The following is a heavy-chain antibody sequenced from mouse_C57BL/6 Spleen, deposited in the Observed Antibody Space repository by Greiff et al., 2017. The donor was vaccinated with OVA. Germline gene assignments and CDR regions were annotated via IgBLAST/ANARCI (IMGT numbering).Heavy chain of an antibody. CDR2: IDPENGDT. V-gene: IGHV14-4*01. Sequence: VQLQQSGAELVRPGASVKLSCTASGFNIKDDYMHWVKQRPEQGLEWIGRIDPENGDTEYASKFQGKATITADTSYNTAYLQLSSLTSEDTAVYYCTPITGDYGGQGTTLTVSS. CDR1: GFNIKDDY. J-gene: IGHJ2*01. CDR3: TPITGDY. D-gene: IGHD1-3*01.